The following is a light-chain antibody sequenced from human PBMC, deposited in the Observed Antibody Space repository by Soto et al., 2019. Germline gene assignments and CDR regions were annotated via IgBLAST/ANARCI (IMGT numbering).Light chain of an antibody. CDR1: QSISSR. J-gene: IGKJ5*01. CDR3: QQRHMWPIT. Sequence: DIQMTQSPSTLSASVRDRVTITCRASQSISSRLAWYQQKPGKAPRLLIYDASSRASGVPPRFSGSGSGPDFTLTISSLEPEDSAVYYCQQRHMWPITSGQGTRLEIK. CDR2: DAS. V-gene: IGKV1-5*01.